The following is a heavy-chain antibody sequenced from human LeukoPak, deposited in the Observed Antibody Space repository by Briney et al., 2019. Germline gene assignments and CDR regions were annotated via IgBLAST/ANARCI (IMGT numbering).Heavy chain of an antibody. J-gene: IGHJ5*02. Sequence: SXTXSLTCAVYGGSFSGYYWSWIRQPPGKGLEWIGEINHSGSTNYNPSLKSRVTISVDTSKNQFSLKLSSVTAADTAVYYCTRGYRGYKYGYAWFDHWGQGTLVTXSS. CDR3: TRGYRGYKYGYAWFDH. D-gene: IGHD5-18*01. CDR1: GGSFSGYY. CDR2: INHSGST. V-gene: IGHV4-34*01.